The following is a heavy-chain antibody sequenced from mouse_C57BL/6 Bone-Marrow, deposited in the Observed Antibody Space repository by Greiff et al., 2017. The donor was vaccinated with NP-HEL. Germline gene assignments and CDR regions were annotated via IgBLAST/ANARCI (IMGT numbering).Heavy chain of an antibody. CDR3: ARGGIYYDYDGFAY. CDR2: IYPGSGNT. CDR1: GYTFTSYG. V-gene: IGHV1-81*01. J-gene: IGHJ3*01. Sequence: VQLQQSGAELARPGASVKLSCKASGYTFTSYGISWVKQRTGQGLEWIARIYPGSGNTYYTEKFKGKGTLTAEKSSSTAYMQLSSLTSEDSSVYFCARGGIYYDYDGFAYWGQGTLVTVSA. D-gene: IGHD2-4*01.